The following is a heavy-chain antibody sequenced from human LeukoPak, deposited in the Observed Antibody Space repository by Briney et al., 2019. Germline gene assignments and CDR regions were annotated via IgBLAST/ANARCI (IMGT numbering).Heavy chain of an antibody. J-gene: IGHJ6*02. CDR1: GFTFDDYA. V-gene: IGHV3-9*01. Sequence: GRSLRLSCAASGFTFDDYAMHWVRQAPGKGLEWVSGISWNSGSIGYADSVKGRFTISRDNAMNSLYLKMNSLRAEDTALYYCAKDTVAGPYYYGMDVWGQGTTVTVSS. CDR3: AKDTVAGPYYYGMDV. D-gene: IGHD6-19*01. CDR2: ISWNSGSI.